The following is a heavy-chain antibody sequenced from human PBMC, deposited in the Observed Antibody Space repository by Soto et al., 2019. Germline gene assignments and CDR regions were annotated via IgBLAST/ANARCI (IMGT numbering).Heavy chain of an antibody. Sequence: QVQLQESGPGLVKPSETLSLTCTVSGGSVSSGSYYWSWIRQPPGKGLEWIGYIYYSGSTNYNPSLKSRVTISVDTSKNQFSLKLSSVTAAETAVYYCAREPAYTDTYDSSGYYYVGFDYWGQGTLVTVSS. J-gene: IGHJ4*02. CDR2: IYYSGST. V-gene: IGHV4-61*01. D-gene: IGHD3-22*01. CDR1: GGSVSSGSYY. CDR3: AREPAYTDTYDSSGYYYVGFDY.